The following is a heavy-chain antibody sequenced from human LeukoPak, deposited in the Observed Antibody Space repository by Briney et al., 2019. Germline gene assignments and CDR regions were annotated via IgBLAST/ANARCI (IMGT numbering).Heavy chain of an antibody. CDR3: AKNGRGTYDY. Sequence: ASVKVSCKASGYTFTTYYFHWVRHAPGQGLEWMGWINPNSGGTTYAQKFQGRVTLTRDTSISTTYMELSRLSSDDTAVYYCAKNGRGTYDYWGQGTLVTVSS. J-gene: IGHJ4*02. V-gene: IGHV1-2*02. D-gene: IGHD3-16*01. CDR1: GYTFTTYY. CDR2: INPNSGGT.